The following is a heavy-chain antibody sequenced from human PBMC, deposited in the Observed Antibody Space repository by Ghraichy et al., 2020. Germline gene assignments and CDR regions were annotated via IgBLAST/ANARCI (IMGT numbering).Heavy chain of an antibody. CDR3: ARGTFRGYCSSTSCYVLDY. D-gene: IGHD2-2*01. V-gene: IGHV1-8*01. Sequence: ASVKVSCKASEYTFTSYDINWVRQATGQGLEWMGWMNPNSGNTGYAQKFQGRVTMTSNTSIATAYMELSSLRSEDTAVYYCARGTFRGYCSSTSCYVLDYWGQGTLDTVPS. J-gene: IGHJ4*02. CDR2: MNPNSGNT. CDR1: EYTFTSYD.